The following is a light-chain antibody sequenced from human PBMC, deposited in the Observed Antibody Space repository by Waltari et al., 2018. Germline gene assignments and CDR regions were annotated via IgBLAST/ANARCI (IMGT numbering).Light chain of an antibody. CDR1: SSDVGGYNH. J-gene: IGLJ1*01. CDR3: SSYSTSLTPYV. Sequence: QSALTQPASVSGSPGQSITISCTGTSSDVGGYNHVSWYQQHPAKAPKLMIYDVSSRPSGVSNRVFGSKSGNTASLTISGLQAEDEAVYFCSSYSTSLTPYVFGPGTKVTVL. V-gene: IGLV2-14*03. CDR2: DVS.